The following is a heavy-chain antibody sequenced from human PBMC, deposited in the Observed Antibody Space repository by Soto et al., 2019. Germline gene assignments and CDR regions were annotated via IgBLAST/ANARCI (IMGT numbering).Heavy chain of an antibody. J-gene: IGHJ4*02. CDR3: ARGSRLGIAAAGTLDY. CDR1: GGTFSIYA. Sequence: SVKVSCKASGGTFSIYAIIWVRQAPGQGLEWMGGIIPIFGTANYAQKFQGRVTITADESTSTAYMELSSLRSEDTAVYYCARGSRLGIAAAGTLDYWGQGTLVTVSS. CDR2: IIPIFGTA. D-gene: IGHD6-13*01. V-gene: IGHV1-69*13.